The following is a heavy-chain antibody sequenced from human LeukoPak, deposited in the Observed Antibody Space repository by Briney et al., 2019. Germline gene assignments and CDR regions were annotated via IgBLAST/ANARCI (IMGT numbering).Heavy chain of an antibody. CDR1: GFTFSSYG. CDR2: ISYDGSNK. J-gene: IGHJ6*02. Sequence: GGSLRLSCAASGFTFSSYGMHWVRQAPGKGLEWVAFISYDGSNKYYADSVKGRFTISRDNSKNTLYLQMNSLRGEDTAVYYCAKGEEETGYGMDVWGQGTTVTVSS. CDR3: AKGEEETGYGMDV. D-gene: IGHD1-1*01. V-gene: IGHV3-30*18.